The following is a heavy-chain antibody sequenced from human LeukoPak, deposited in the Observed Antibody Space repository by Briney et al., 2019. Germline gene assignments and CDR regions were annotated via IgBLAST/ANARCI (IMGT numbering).Heavy chain of an antibody. Sequence: GGSLRLSCTLSELTFSGSGMHWVRRAPGKGLEWVALISFDGNSKFYADSVKGRFTISKDNSKNTVYLQMNNLRSEDTAIYYCARESYSGKYWGVDYWGQGTLVTVSS. V-gene: IGHV3-30*03. CDR2: ISFDGNSK. CDR3: ARESYSGKYWGVDY. CDR1: ELTFSGSG. D-gene: IGHD1-26*01. J-gene: IGHJ4*02.